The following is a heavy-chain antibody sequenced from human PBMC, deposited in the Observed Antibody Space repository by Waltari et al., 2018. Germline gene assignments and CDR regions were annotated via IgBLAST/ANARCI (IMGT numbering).Heavy chain of an antibody. Sequence: EVQLVQSGAEVKKPGATVKISCKVSGYTFTDYYMHSVQQAPGKGLEWKGLVDPEDGETIYAEKFQGRVTITADTYTDTAYMELSSQRSEDTAVYYCAHSVSQTNWFDPWGQGTLVTVSA. J-gene: IGHJ5*02. V-gene: IGHV1-69-2*01. CDR1: GYTFTDYY. D-gene: IGHD1-20*01. CDR2: VDPEDGET. CDR3: AHSVSQTNWFDP.